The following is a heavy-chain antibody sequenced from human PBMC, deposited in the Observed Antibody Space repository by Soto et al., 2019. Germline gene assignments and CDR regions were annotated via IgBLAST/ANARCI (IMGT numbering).Heavy chain of an antibody. D-gene: IGHD1-1*01. Sequence: QGQLAESGGGVVQPGTSLRLSCGASGFAFNGYGMHWVRQAPGKGLEWVAAISYDGQNRYYADSMRGRITNSRDTSNNSLVLEMDGLGAEVTGVYYCSRDNLAAVPAGIGNVMGVWGRGTPVTFSS. CDR3: SRDNLAAVPAGIGNVMGV. CDR1: GFAFNGYG. V-gene: IGHV3-30*03. CDR2: ISYDGQNR. J-gene: IGHJ6*02.